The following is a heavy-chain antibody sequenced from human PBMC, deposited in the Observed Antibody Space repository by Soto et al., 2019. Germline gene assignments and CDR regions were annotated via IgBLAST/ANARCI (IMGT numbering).Heavy chain of an antibody. CDR1: GGSISSGDYY. CDR3: ARDPGPLTGSLPPKYYFDY. V-gene: IGHV4-31*03. Sequence: SETLSLTCTVSGGSISSGDYYWIWIRQHPGKGLEWIGYIYYSGSTYYNPSLKSRVTISVDTSRNQFSLKLSSVTAADTAVYYCARDPGPLTGSLPPKYYFDYWGQGTLVTVS. CDR2: IYYSGST. D-gene: IGHD3-9*01. J-gene: IGHJ4*02.